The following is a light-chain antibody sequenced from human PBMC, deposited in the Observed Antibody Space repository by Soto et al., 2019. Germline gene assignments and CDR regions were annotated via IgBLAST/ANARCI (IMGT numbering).Light chain of an antibody. V-gene: IGKV1-6*01. J-gene: IGKJ1*01. CDR2: AAS. CDR1: QSISSW. CDR3: LQDFNYPWT. Sequence: IQMTQSPSTLSTTVGDRVTITCRASQSISSWLAWYQQKPGKAPRLLIYAASNLQSGVPSRFNASGSGTDFTLTISSLQPEDFATYFCLQDFNYPWTFGQGTKVDIK.